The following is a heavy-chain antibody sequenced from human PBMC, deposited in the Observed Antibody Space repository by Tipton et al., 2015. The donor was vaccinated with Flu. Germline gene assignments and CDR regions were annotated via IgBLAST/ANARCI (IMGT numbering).Heavy chain of an antibody. V-gene: IGHV3-23*01. J-gene: IGHJ6*02. CDR2: ISGSGGST. Sequence: SLRLSCAASGFTFSSYAMSWVRQAPGKGLEWVSAISGSGGSTYYADSVKGRFTISRDNSKNTLYLQMNSLRAEDTAVYYCASSHRDIVVVPAAILTSYYYYGMDVWGQGTTVTVSS. CDR1: GFTFSSYA. D-gene: IGHD2-2*02. CDR3: ASSHRDIVVVPAAILTSYYYYGMDV.